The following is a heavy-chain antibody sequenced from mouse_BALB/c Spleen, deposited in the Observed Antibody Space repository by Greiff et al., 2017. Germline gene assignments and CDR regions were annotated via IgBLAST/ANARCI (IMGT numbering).Heavy chain of an antibody. J-gene: IGHJ3*01. CDR1: GFTFSSYA. V-gene: IGHV5-9-4*01. CDR3: ARMGDYDGAWFAY. Sequence: EVNVVESGGGLVKPGGSLKLSCAASGFTFSSYAMSWVRQSPEKRLEWVAEISSGGSYTYYPDTVTGRFTISRDNAKNTLYLEMSSLRSEDTAMYYCARMGDYDGAWFAYWGQGTLVTVSA. D-gene: IGHD2-4*01. CDR2: ISSGGSYT.